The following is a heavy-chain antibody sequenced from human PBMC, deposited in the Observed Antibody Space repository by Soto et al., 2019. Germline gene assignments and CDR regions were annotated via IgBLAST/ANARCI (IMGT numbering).Heavy chain of an antibody. CDR1: GFSFDDYA. J-gene: IGHJ4*02. V-gene: IGHV3-9*01. D-gene: IGHD2-2*01. Sequence: EVQLVESGGGLVQPGRSLRLSCAASGFSFDDYAMHWVRQAPGKGLEWVSGISWSSGTIGYADSVKGRFTISRDNAKNSLYLQMYSLRAEDTALYYCAKDYCGTTSCYCNYWGQGTLVTVSS. CDR2: ISWSSGTI. CDR3: AKDYCGTTSCYCNY.